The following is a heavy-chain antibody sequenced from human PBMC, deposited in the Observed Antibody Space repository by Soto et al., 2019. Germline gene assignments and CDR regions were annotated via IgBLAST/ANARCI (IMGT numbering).Heavy chain of an antibody. J-gene: IGHJ5*02. V-gene: IGHV1-2*02. CDR2: INPNTGGT. CDR3: AREGPDPWFDP. Sequence: ASVKVSFKASGYTFTGYYIHWVRQAPGQGLEWMGWINPNTGGTNYAQKFQGRVTMTRDTSITTAYIDLTSLTSDDTAVYYCAREGPDPWFDPWGQGTLVTVSS. CDR1: GYTFTGYY.